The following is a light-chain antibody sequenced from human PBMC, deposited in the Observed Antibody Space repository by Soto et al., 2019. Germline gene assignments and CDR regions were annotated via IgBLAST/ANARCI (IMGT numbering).Light chain of an antibody. CDR3: QQHNDYSAVT. CDR1: QNIGSS. Sequence: DIQMTQSPSTLSASVGDRVTITCRASQNIGSSLAWYQHRPGKAPKLLIFDASTLQTGVPSRVSGSGFGTEFTLTITGLQPDDFATYYCQQHNDYSAVTFGQGTKLEIK. J-gene: IGKJ2*01. CDR2: DAS. V-gene: IGKV1-5*01.